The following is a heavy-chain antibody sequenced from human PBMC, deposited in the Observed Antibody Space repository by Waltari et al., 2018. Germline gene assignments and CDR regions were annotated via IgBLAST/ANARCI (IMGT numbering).Heavy chain of an antibody. CDR2: IYSGGST. D-gene: IGHD3-9*01. V-gene: IGHV3-23*03. CDR3: AKEVDNSGY. J-gene: IGHJ4*02. CDR1: GFTFSSYA. Sequence: EVQLLESGGGLVQPGGSLRLSCAASGFTFSSYAMGWVRQAPGKGLEWVSVIYSGGSTYYADSVKGRFTISRDNSKNTLYLQMNSLRAEDTAVYYCAKEVDNSGYWGQGTLVTVSS.